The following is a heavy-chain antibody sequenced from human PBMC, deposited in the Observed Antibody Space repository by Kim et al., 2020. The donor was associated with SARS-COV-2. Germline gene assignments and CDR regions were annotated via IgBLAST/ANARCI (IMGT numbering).Heavy chain of an antibody. CDR1: GYSFTSYW. CDR2: IYPGDSDT. CDR3: ARRPYDSSGYYYPTNPHWYFDL. V-gene: IGHV5-51*01. Sequence: GESLKISCKGSGYSFTSYWIGWVRQMPGKGLEWMGIIYPGDSDTRYSPSFQGQVTISADKSISTAYLQWSSLKASDTAMYYCARRPYDSSGYYYPTNPHWYFDLWGRGTLVTVSS. D-gene: IGHD3-22*01. J-gene: IGHJ2*01.